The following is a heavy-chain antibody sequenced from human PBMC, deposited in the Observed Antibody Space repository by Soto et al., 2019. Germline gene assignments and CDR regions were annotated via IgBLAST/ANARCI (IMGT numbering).Heavy chain of an antibody. J-gene: IGHJ3*02. D-gene: IGHD2-2*01. V-gene: IGHV3-74*03. CDR3: AREAGYCSRTSCYRRPFDT. CDR2: INTDGATS. Sequence: EVQLVESGGDLVQPGGSLRLSCAASGFTFSGHWMHWVRQVPGKGLEWVSRINTDGATSTYADSVKGRFTISRDNAKNTLYLKMSVLRAEDTALYYCAREAGYCSRTSCYRRPFDTWGQGTTVTVSS. CDR1: GFTFSGHW.